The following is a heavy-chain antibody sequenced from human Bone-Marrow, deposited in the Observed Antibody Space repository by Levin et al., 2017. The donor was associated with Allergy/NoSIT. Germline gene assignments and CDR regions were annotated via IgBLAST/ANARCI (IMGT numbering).Heavy chain of an antibody. CDR3: AKSPGRHDFWSGYYPPATVVDY. J-gene: IGHJ4*02. CDR1: GFTFDTYA. D-gene: IGHD3-3*01. CDR2: IDGSGGST. V-gene: IGHV3-23*01. Sequence: GESLKISCAASGFTFDTYALNWVRQAPGKGLEWVSIIDGSGGSTHYADSVKGRFTPSRGNSQKTVYLQMSSLRVEDTAVYYCAKSPGRHDFWSGYYPPATVVDYWGQGTLVTVS.